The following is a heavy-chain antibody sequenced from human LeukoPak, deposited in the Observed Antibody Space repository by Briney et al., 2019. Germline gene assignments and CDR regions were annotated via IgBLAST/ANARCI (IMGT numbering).Heavy chain of an antibody. Sequence: SQSLSLTCSVSGDSISIGDYRWSWTRQSPGKGLEWIGYIYYIGTAYYNPSLRSRVALSADTSKNQFSLKLNSVTVADSAVYFCARARGDSPRIYYYMDVWGKGTTVTVSS. J-gene: IGHJ6*03. V-gene: IGHV4-30-4*01. CDR2: IYYIGTA. CDR3: ARARGDSPRIYYYMDV. D-gene: IGHD3-16*01. CDR1: GDSISIGDYR.